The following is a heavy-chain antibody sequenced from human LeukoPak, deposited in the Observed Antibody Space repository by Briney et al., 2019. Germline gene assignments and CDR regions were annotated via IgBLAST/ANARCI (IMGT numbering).Heavy chain of an antibody. D-gene: IGHD6-13*01. CDR1: GFTFSSYA. Sequence: PGGSLRLSCAASGFTFSSYAMSWVRQALGKGLEWVSAISGSGGSTYYADSVKGRFTISRDNSKNTLYLQMNSLRAEDTAVYYCARAVIYGSSSWYVWDYYYYYMDVWGKGTTVTISS. J-gene: IGHJ6*03. CDR2: ISGSGGST. V-gene: IGHV3-23*01. CDR3: ARAVIYGSSSWYVWDYYYYYMDV.